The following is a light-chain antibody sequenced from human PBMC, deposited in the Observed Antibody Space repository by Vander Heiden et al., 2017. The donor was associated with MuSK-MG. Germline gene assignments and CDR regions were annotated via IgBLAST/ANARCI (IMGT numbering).Light chain of an antibody. CDR3: QQFENVPRT. J-gene: IGKJ4*01. V-gene: IGKV1-33*01. Sequence: DLQMTQSPSSLSASVGDRVTMTCQANQDISNSVNWYQQKPGKAPKLLIYDASNLETGVPSRFSGSGSGTDFIVTISSLQPEDVATYYCQQFENVPRTFGGGTWVEIK. CDR2: DAS. CDR1: QDISNS.